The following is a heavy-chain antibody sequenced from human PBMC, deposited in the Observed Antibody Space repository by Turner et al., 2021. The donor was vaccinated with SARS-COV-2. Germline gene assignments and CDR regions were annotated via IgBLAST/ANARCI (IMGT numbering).Heavy chain of an antibody. CDR1: GGSISSSSYY. CDR2: FYYSGNA. Sequence: QLQLQDSGPGLVKPSETLTLTCTVSGGSISSSSYYWGWIRHPPGKGLELIVNFYYSGNAYYNPSLKSRVTISVDPSKNQFSLKLTSVTAADTAVYYCARLMDTAMDYYGTDVWGQGTTVTVSS. CDR3: ARLMDTAMDYYGTDV. J-gene: IGHJ6*02. V-gene: IGHV4-39*01. D-gene: IGHD5-18*01.